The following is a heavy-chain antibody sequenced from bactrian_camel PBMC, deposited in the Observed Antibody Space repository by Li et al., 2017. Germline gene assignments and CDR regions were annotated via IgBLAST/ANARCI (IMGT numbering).Heavy chain of an antibody. CDR2: ITRDDGTT. V-gene: IGHV3S53*01. CDR3: AASTWKAGSLKEADSGY. J-gene: IGHJ6*01. CDR1: GDTRRFSA. D-gene: IGHD1*01. Sequence: HVQLVESGGGSVQVWGSLRLSCAVPGDTRRFSAVGWFRQALGKQREGIAHITRDDGTTGYADSVKGRFTISQDLDKNTVYLQMNDLKPEDTAEYYCAASTWKAGSLKEADSGYWGQGTQVTVS.